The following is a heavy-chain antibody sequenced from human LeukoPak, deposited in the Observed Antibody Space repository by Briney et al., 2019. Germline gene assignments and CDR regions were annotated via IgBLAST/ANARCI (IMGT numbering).Heavy chain of an antibody. J-gene: IGHJ4*02. CDR2: IIPIFGTA. CDR1: GGTFSSYA. D-gene: IGHD3-3*02. Sequence: SVKVSCKASGGTFSSYAISWVRQAPGQGLEWMGGIIPIFGTANYAQKFQGRVTITADESTSTAYMELSSLRSEGTAVYYCARGHLWSGYYVGMGYFDYWGQGTLVTVSS. V-gene: IGHV1-69*13. CDR3: ARGHLWSGYYVGMGYFDY.